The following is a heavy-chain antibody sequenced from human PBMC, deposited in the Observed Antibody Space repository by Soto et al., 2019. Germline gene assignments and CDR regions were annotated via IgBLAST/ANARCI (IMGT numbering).Heavy chain of an antibody. CDR2: IYYSGST. J-gene: IGHJ4*02. CDR3: ARLSNTVTPFDY. CDR1: WGSISSSSCY. D-gene: IGHD4-17*01. V-gene: IGHV4-39*01. Sequence: PSETLSLPCTVAWGSISSSSCYWGWIRQPPGKGLEWIGSIYYSGSTYYNPSLKSRVTISVDTSKNQFSLKLSSVTAADTAVYYCARLSNTVTPFDYWGQGTLVTVSS.